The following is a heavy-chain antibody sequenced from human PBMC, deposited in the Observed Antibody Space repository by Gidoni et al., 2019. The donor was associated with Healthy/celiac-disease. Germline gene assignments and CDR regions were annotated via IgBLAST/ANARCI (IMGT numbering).Heavy chain of an antibody. CDR2: IKSKTDGGTT. CDR3: TTEGYDYPDAFDI. CDR1: GFTFSNAW. Sequence: EVQLVESGGGLVKPGGSLRLSCAASGFTFSNAWMSWVRQAPGKGLEWVGRIKSKTDGGTTDYAAPVKGRFTISRDDSKNTLYLQMNSLKTEDTAVYYCTTEGYDYPDAFDIWGQGTMVTVSS. V-gene: IGHV3-15*01. J-gene: IGHJ3*02. D-gene: IGHD5-12*01.